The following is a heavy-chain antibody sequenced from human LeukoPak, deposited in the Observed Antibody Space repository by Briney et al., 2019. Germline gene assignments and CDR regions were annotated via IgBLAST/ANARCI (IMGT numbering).Heavy chain of an antibody. J-gene: IGHJ6*03. V-gene: IGHV3-53*01. D-gene: IGHD2/OR15-2a*01. CDR3: ARDFEGVHRTTNSYTYYYYMDV. CDR2: IYGGST. Sequence: GGSLRLSCAASGFTVSDNYMTWVRQAPGKGLEWVSIIYGGSTYYADSVTGRFTISRDNSKNTDYLQMNSLRAEDTAVYYCARDFEGVHRTTNSYTYYYYMDVWGKGTTVIVSS. CDR1: GFTVSDNY.